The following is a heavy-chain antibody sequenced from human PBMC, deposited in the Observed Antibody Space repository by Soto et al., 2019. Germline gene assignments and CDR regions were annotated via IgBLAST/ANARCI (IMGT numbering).Heavy chain of an antibody. Sequence: GGSLILSCAASGFPSSSYSVHLVRQAPGKGLEWVSSIGTRSDIYYADSVKGRFTISRDNAKNSLSLQMNSMTAEDTAVYYCAREETAWPLAYGLDVWGQGTTVTVS. CDR3: AREETAWPLAYGLDV. D-gene: IGHD2-21*02. V-gene: IGHV3-21*01. CDR1: GFPSSSYS. J-gene: IGHJ6*02. CDR2: IGTRSDI.